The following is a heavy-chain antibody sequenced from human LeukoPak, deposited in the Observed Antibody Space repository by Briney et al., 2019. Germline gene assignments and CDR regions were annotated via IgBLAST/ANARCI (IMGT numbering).Heavy chain of an antibody. J-gene: IGHJ4*02. CDR2: IKQDGSEK. CDR1: GFRFTNYW. V-gene: IGHV3-7*01. CDR3: ARIGYSSSSFDY. Sequence: GGSLRLSCAASGFRFTNYWMSWVRQAPGKGLEWVANIKQDGSEKDYVDSMKGRFTISRDNAKNSVYLQVSSLRAEDTAVYYCARIGYSSSSFDYWGQGTLVTVSS. D-gene: IGHD6-13*01.